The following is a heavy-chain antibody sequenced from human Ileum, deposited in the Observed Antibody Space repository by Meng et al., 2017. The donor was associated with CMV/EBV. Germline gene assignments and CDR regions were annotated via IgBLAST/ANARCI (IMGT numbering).Heavy chain of an antibody. CDR2: IRSTLYGGTT. V-gene: IGHV3-49*04. D-gene: IGHD3-3*01. CDR3: ARSSPRYDFYQDY. CDR1: GFTFGDYA. J-gene: IGHJ4*02. Sequence: GESLKISCTGSGFTFGDYAMSWVRQAPGKGLEWVGFIRSTLYGGTTEYAASVRGRFTISRDDSKFIAYLQMDSLKIEDTGIYYCARSSPRYDFYQDYWGQGKLVTVSS.